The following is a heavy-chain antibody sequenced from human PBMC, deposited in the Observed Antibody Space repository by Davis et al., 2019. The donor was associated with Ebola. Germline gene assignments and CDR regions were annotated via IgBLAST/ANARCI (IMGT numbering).Heavy chain of an antibody. V-gene: IGHV4-34*01. J-gene: IGHJ5*02. Sequence: SETLSLTCAVYGGSFSGYYWSWIRQSPGKGVEWIGESIDSGSTNYNPSLRSRVTISVDTSKNQFSLKLSSVTAADTAVYYCARGYYYYDSSGYYPWGQGTLVTVSS. D-gene: IGHD3-22*01. CDR2: SIDSGST. CDR1: GGSFSGYY. CDR3: ARGYYYYDSSGYYP.